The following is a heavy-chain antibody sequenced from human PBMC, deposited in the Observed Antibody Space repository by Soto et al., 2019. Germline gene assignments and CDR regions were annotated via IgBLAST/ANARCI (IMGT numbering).Heavy chain of an antibody. CDR2: IYYSGST. D-gene: IGHD6-19*01. CDR3: ARHLEVAGNDAFDI. V-gene: IGHV4-59*08. CDR1: GGSISPYY. Sequence: SETLSLTCTVSGGSISPYYWSWIRQPPGKGLEWIAYIYYSGSTNYNPSLKSRVTISVDTSKNHFSLKLSSVTAADTAMYYCARHLEVAGNDAFDIWGQGTMVTVSS. J-gene: IGHJ3*02.